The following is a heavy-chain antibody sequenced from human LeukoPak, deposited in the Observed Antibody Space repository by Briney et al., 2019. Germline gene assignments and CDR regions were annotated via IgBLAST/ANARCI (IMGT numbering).Heavy chain of an antibody. J-gene: IGHJ4*02. CDR3: ARDRGAPTPDAY. CDR1: GYTFTSYD. CDR2: MNPNSGNT. Sequence: ASVKASCKASGYTFTSYDINWVRQATGQGLEWMGWMNPNSGNTGYAQKFQGRVTMTRNTSISTAYMELSSLRSEDTAVYYCARDRGAPTPDAYWGQGTLVTVSS. D-gene: IGHD1-14*01. V-gene: IGHV1-8*01.